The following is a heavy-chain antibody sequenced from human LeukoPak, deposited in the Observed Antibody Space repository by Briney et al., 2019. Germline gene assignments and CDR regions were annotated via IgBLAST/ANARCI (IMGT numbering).Heavy chain of an antibody. D-gene: IGHD6-13*01. CDR2: ISYDGSNK. V-gene: IGHV3-30*18. CDR3: AKVARPGYSSSCYVN. J-gene: IGHJ4*02. Sequence: GGSLRLSCAASGFTFSSYGMHWVRQAPGKGLEWVAVISYDGSNKYYADSVKGRFTTSRDNSKNTLYLQMNSLRAEDTAVYYCAKVARPGYSSSCYVNWGQGTLVTVSS. CDR1: GFTFSSYG.